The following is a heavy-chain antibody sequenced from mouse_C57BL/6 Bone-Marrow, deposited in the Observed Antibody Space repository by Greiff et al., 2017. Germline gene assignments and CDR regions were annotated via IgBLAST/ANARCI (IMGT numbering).Heavy chain of an antibody. CDR3: ARWDHYDGSSYPYYAMDY. D-gene: IGHD1-1*01. J-gene: IGHJ4*01. CDR1: GYTFTNYW. CDR2: IYPGGGYT. V-gene: IGHV1-63*01. Sequence: QVQLQQSGAELVRPGTSVKMSCKASGYTFTNYWIGWAKQRPGHGLEWIGDIYPGGGYTNYNEKFKGKATLTADKSSSTAYMQFSSLTSEDSAIYYCARWDHYDGSSYPYYAMDYWGQGTSVTVSS.